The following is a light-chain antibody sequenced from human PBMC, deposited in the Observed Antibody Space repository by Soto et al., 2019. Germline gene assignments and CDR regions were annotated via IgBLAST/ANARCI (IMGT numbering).Light chain of an antibody. V-gene: IGKV3-11*01. CDR3: QQRSNWPRT. Sequence: EIVLIQSPATLSLSPGERATLSCRASQSISSYLAWYQQKPGQAPSLLIYDASNRATGIPARFSGSGSGTDFTLTISSLEPEDFAVYYCQQRSNWPRTFGQGTKVEIK. CDR1: QSISSY. J-gene: IGKJ1*01. CDR2: DAS.